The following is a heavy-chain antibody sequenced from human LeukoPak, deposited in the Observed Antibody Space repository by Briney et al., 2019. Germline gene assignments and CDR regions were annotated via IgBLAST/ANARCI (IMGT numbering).Heavy chain of an antibody. Sequence: PGGSLRLSCAASGFTFSSYTMNWVRQAPGKGLEWVSSISSSSSYIYYADSVKGRFTISRDNAKNSLYLQINSLRAEDTAVYYCASAWGGYCSSTSCYPFDYWGQGNLVTVSS. V-gene: IGHV3-21*01. J-gene: IGHJ4*02. CDR3: ASAWGGYCSSTSCYPFDY. CDR2: ISSSSSYI. CDR1: GFTFSSYT. D-gene: IGHD2-2*01.